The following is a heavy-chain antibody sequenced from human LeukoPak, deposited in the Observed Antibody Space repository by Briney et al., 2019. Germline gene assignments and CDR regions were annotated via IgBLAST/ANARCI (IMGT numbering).Heavy chain of an antibody. V-gene: IGHV4-34*01. D-gene: IGHD2-21*02. CDR2: INHSGST. Sequence: PSETLSLTCAVYGGSFSGYYWSWIRQPPGKGLEWIGEINHSGSTNYNPSLKSRVTISVDTSKNQFSLKLSSVTAADTAVYCCARRSDCGGDCYSNWFDPWGQGTLVIVSS. CDR1: GGSFSGYY. CDR3: ARRSDCGGDCYSNWFDP. J-gene: IGHJ5*02.